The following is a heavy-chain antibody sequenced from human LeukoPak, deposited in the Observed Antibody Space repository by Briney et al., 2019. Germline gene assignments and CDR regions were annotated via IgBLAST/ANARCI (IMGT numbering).Heavy chain of an antibody. CDR3: ARDMYYYGSGSYSYPYYFDY. V-gene: IGHV3-11*06. D-gene: IGHD3-10*01. Sequence: GGSLRLSCAASGFTFSDYYMSWIRQAPGKGLEWVSSISSSSSYIYYADSVKGRFTISRDNAKNSLYLQMNSLRAEDTAVYYCARDMYYYGSGSYSYPYYFDYWGQGTLVTVSS. CDR2: ISSSSSYI. CDR1: GFTFSDYY. J-gene: IGHJ4*02.